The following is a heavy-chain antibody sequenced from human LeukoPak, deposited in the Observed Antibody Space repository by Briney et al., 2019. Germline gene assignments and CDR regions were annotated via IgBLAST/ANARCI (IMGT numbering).Heavy chain of an antibody. J-gene: IGHJ4*02. CDR3: ARAHPNYSSGGSCYNDY. D-gene: IGHD2-15*01. V-gene: IGHV3-21*01. Sequence: GGSLRLSCAASGFTFSSYSMNWVRQAPGKGLEWVSSISSSSSYIYYADSVKGRFTISRDNAKNSLYLQMNSLRAEDTAVYYCARAHPNYSSGGSCYNDYWGQGTLVTVSS. CDR2: ISSSSSYI. CDR1: GFTFSSYS.